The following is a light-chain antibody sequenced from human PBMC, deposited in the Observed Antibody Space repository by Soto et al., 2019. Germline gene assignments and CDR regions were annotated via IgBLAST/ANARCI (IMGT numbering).Light chain of an antibody. CDR3: QQYDSYSWT. CDR2: AAS. J-gene: IGKJ1*01. Sequence: DIQMTQSASSVSASVGDRVTITCWASQGISSWLAWYQQKPGKAPKLLIYAASSLQSGVPSRFSGSGYGTEFKLTITSLQTDDFATYSCQQYDSYSWTFGQGTKVDIK. CDR1: QGISSW. V-gene: IGKV1D-16*01.